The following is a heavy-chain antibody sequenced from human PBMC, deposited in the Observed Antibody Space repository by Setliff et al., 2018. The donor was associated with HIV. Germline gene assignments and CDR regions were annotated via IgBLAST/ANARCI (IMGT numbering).Heavy chain of an antibody. J-gene: IGHJ4*02. CDR2: IYHSGST. Sequence: SETLSLTCAVSGYSISSGYYWGWIRQPPGKGLEWIGSIYHSGSTYYNPSLKSRVTISVDTSKNQFSLKLNSVTAADTAVYYCARAKSLVRGVNYFDYWGQGTLVTVSS. CDR3: ARAKSLVRGVNYFDY. V-gene: IGHV4-38-2*01. D-gene: IGHD3-10*01. CDR1: GYSISSGYY.